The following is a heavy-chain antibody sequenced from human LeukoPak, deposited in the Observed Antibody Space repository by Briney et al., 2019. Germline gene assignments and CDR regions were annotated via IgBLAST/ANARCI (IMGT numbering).Heavy chain of an antibody. CDR3: ALLGYCSGGNCYPIDY. CDR2: ISGYNSNT. J-gene: IGHJ4*02. D-gene: IGHD2-15*01. V-gene: IGHV1-18*04. Sequence: GASVKVSCKASGYTFTGYYMHWVRQAPGQGLEWMGWISGYNSNTNYAQKLQGRVTMTTDTSTSTAYMELRSLRSDDTAVYYCALLGYCSGGNCYPIDYWGQGTLVTVSS. CDR1: GYTFTGYY.